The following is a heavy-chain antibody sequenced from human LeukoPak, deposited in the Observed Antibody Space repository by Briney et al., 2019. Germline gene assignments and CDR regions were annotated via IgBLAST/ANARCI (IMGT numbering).Heavy chain of an antibody. CDR3: ARLVSRDRDY. Sequence: GGSLRLSCAASGFTVSSNYMSWVRQAPGKRLEWVSVIYSGGSTYYADSVKGRFTISRDNSKNTLYLQMNSLRAEDTAVYYCARLVSRDRDYWGQGTLVTVSS. CDR1: GFTVSSNY. D-gene: IGHD3-16*02. CDR2: IYSGGST. V-gene: IGHV3-53*01. J-gene: IGHJ4*02.